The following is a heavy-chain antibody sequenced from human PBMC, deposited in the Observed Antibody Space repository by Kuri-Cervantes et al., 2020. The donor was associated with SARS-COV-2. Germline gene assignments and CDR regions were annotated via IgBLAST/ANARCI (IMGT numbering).Heavy chain of an antibody. CDR3: ARARLGDWYFDL. CDR2: IYSGGTT. CDR1: GFTVTSDY. V-gene: IGHV3-66*01. D-gene: IGHD3-16*01. J-gene: IGHJ2*01. Sequence: GGSLRLSCAASGFTVTSDYMTWVRQAPGKGLEWVSIIYSGGTTYYGDSVKGRFTMSRDTSKSTVYLQMDSLRVDDTAVYYCARARLGDWYFDLWGRGIMVTVSS.